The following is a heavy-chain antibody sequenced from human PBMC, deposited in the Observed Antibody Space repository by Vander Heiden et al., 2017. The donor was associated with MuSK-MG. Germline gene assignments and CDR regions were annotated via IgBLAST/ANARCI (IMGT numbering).Heavy chain of an antibody. D-gene: IGHD3-22*01. CDR1: GGPFRSYS. CDR2: IIPIFGTA. V-gene: IGHV1-69*01. Sequence: VQLVQSGADVTKPVSSVTVSCPASGGPFRSYSIRWVRQAPGQGLEWMGGIIPIFGTANYAQKFQGRVTITADESTSTAYMELSSLRSEDTAVYYCARVGNDYYDSSGYSNWFDPWGQGTLVTVSS. CDR3: ARVGNDYYDSSGYSNWFDP. J-gene: IGHJ5*02.